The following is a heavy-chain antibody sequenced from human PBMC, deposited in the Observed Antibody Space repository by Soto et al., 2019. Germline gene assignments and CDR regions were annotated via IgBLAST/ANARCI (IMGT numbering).Heavy chain of an antibody. V-gene: IGHV1-2*04. J-gene: IGHJ3*02. CDR3: ARSRVKYYYDSSRYVAFDI. D-gene: IGHD3-22*01. Sequence: ASVKVSCKASGGTFSSYTISWVRQAPGQGLEWMGWINPNSGGTNYAQKFQGWVTMTRDTSISTAYMELSRLRSDDTAVYYCARSRVKYYYDSSRYVAFDIWGQGTMVTVSS. CDR2: INPNSGGT. CDR1: GGTFSSYT.